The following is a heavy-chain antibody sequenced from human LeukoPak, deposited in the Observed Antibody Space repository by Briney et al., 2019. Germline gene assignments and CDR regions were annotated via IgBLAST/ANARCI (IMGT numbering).Heavy chain of an antibody. CDR1: GFNFSYYA. D-gene: IGHD2-8*01. V-gene: IGHV3-33*08. Sequence: PGGSLRLSCAASGFNFSYYAVHWVRQAPGKGLEWVAVIWYDGSNKYYADSVKGRFIIARDNSKNTLYMEMNSLRAEDTAVYYCARATYGANGVVGSWGQGTLVTVSS. J-gene: IGHJ4*02. CDR2: IWYDGSNK. CDR3: ARATYGANGVVGS.